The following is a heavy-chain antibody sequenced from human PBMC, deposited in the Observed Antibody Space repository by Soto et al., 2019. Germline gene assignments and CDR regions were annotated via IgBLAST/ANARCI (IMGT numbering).Heavy chain of an antibody. CDR2: IYYSGST. J-gene: IGHJ4*02. Sequence: PSETLSLTCTVSGGSISSSSYYWGWIRQPPGKGLEWIGSIYYSGSTYYNPSLKSRVTISVDTSKNQFSLKLSSVTAADTAVYYCARLSTTTPLRFFDYWGQGTLVTVSS. CDR3: ARLSTTTPLRFFDY. D-gene: IGHD1-1*01. V-gene: IGHV4-39*01. CDR1: GGSISSSSYY.